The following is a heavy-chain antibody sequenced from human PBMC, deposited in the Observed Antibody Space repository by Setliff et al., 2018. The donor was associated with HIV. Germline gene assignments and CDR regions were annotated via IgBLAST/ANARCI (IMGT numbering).Heavy chain of an antibody. J-gene: IGHJ4*02. CDR3: ARAQLRYLANDFYLDF. V-gene: IGHV4-38-2*01. CDR2: IYHSGNT. Sequence: SETLSLTCAASGYSISSDYYWGWIRQPPGKGLEWIGSIYHSGNTYYNPSLKSRVTISVDASKSQFSLKVSSVTAADAAVYYCARAQLRYLANDFYLDFWGQGTPVTVSS. D-gene: IGHD3-9*01. CDR1: GYSISSDYY.